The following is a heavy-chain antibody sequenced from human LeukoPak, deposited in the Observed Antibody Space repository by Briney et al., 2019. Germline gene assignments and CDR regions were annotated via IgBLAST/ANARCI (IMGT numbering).Heavy chain of an antibody. V-gene: IGHV4-34*01. CDR2: INHSGST. CDR1: GGSFSGYY. J-gene: IGHJ4*02. CDR3: ARRATNSRLSMVRGVIVAANNHHFDY. Sequence: PSETLSLTCAVYGGSFSGYYWSWIRRPSGKGLEWIGEINHSGSTNDNPSLKSRVTISIDTSKNQFSLNLSSVAAADTAVYYCARRATNSRLSMVRGVIVAANNHHFDYWGQGTLVTVSS. D-gene: IGHD3-10*01.